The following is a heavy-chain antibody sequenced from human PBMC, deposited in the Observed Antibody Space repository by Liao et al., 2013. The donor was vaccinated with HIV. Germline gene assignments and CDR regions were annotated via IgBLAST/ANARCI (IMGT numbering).Heavy chain of an antibody. D-gene: IGHD6-13*01. J-gene: IGHJ4*02. V-gene: IGHV4-30-2*01. CDR1: GASITSGGYS. CDR3: ARTAAGKDFDW. CDR2: IYQSETA. Sequence: QVQLQESGPGLVKPSQTLSLTCAVSGASITSGGYSWSWIRQPPGKGLEWIGYIYQSETAYYNPSLKGRVTMSIDKSKNQFFLSLISVTAADTAVYYCARTAAGKDFDWWGQGTLVTVSS.